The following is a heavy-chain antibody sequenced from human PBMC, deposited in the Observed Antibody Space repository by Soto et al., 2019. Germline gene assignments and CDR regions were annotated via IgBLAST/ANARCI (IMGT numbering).Heavy chain of an antibody. Sequence: EVQLVESGGGWAQPGRSLELSCLVSGFTFDDHARHWARQAPGKGLEWVSGISWNSGGIAYADSVKGRFTISRDNSRNSLSLQMDSLRAEDTAFYYCAKEKGSYTSGHNWFDSWGRGTLVTVSS. CDR2: ISWNSGGI. V-gene: IGHV3-9*01. CDR3: AKEKGSYTSGHNWFDS. J-gene: IGHJ5*01. D-gene: IGHD6-19*01. CDR1: GFTFDDHA.